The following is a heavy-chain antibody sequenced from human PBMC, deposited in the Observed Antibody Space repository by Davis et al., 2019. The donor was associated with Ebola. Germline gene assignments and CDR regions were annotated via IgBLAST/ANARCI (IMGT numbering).Heavy chain of an antibody. D-gene: IGHD3-10*01. CDR3: ARRYYGSGTYYKDY. CDR2: IKRDGSEK. J-gene: IGHJ4*02. CDR1: GFTISNYW. V-gene: IGHV3-7*01. Sequence: PGGSLRLSCAASGFTISNYWMSWVRQAPGKGLEWVANIKRDGSEKYYVDSVKGRFTVSRDNAKNSLYLQMNSLRAEDTAVYYCARRYYGSGTYYKDYWGQGTLVTVSS.